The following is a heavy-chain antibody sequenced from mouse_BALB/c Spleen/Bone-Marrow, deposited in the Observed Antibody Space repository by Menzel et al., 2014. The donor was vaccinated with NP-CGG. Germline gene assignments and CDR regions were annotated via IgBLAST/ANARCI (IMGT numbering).Heavy chain of an antibody. D-gene: IGHD3-3*01. CDR1: GYTFTSYW. V-gene: IGHV1-69*02. CDR2: IYPSDSYT. Sequence: VQLQQSGAELVRPGASVKLSCKASGYTFTSYWIDCVKQRPGQGLEWIGNIYPSDSYTNYNQKFKDKATLTVGKSSSTAYVQLSSATSEDSAVYYCTRRGTGNAMDYWGQGTSVTVSS. CDR3: TRRGTGNAMDY. J-gene: IGHJ4*01.